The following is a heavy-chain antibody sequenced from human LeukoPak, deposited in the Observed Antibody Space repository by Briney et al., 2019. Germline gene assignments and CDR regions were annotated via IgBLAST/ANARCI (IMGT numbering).Heavy chain of an antibody. J-gene: IGHJ3*02. CDR2: ISYDGSNK. V-gene: IGHV3-30*18. Sequence: PGRSLRLSCAASGFTFSSYGMHWVRQAPGKGLEWVAVISYDGSNKYYADSAKGRFTISRDNSKNTLYLQMNSLRAEDTAVYYCAKDFDIWGQGTMVTVSS. CDR1: GFTFSSYG. CDR3: AKDFDI.